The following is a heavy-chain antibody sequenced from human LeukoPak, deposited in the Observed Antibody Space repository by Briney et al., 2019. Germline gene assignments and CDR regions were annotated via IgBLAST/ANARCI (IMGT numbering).Heavy chain of an antibody. CDR2: VSYSGSP. J-gene: IGHJ4*02. Sequence: PSETLSLTCTVSGASINIYTYYWGWIRQPPGKGLEWIGSVSYSGSPYYNPSLTSRATVSVDTSRNQVSLKLTSVTAADTAVYYCARARGDYGGNSGPACDYWGQGTLVTVSS. CDR3: ARARGDYGGNSGPACDY. D-gene: IGHD4-23*01. CDR1: GASINIYTYY. V-gene: IGHV4-39*07.